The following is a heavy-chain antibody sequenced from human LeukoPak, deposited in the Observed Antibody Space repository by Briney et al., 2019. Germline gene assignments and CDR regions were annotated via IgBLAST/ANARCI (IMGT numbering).Heavy chain of an antibody. J-gene: IGHJ4*02. V-gene: IGHV3-23*01. CDR3: VKVLGRGPRVPFDF. CDR2: ISGSGGSI. CDR1: GFTVGSNY. D-gene: IGHD1-26*01. Sequence: GGSLRLSCAASGFTVGSNYMSWVRQAPGKGLEWVSGISGSGGSIYYADSVKGRFTISRDVSKNTLYLQMNSLRVEDTAVYYCVKVLGRGPRVPFDFWGQGALVIVSS.